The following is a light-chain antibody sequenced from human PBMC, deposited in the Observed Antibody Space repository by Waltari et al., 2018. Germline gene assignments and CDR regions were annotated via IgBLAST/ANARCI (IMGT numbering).Light chain of an antibody. CDR2: NVS. CDR3: MQGTHWPPTWT. Sequence: DVVVTQYPLSLPVTPGPPASISCRYRQSLVNDDGNTFLSWFQQRPGQSPRRLIYNVSDRDSGVPDRFTGSGSDTDFTLKISRVEAEDVAIYYCMQGTHWPPTWTFGPGTKVEFK. V-gene: IGKV2-30*01. J-gene: IGKJ1*01. CDR1: QSLVNDDGNTF.